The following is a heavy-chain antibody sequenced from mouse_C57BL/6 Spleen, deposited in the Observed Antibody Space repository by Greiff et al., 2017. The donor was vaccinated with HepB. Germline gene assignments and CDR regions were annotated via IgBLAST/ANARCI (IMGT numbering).Heavy chain of an antibody. CDR3: ARDRNSIDY. Sequence: EVQLVESGPGLVKPSQSLSLTCSVTGYSITSGYYWNWIRQFPGNKLEWMGYISYDGSNNYNPSLKNRISITRDTSKNQFFLKLNSVTTEDTATYYCARDRNSIDYWGQGTTLTVSS. CDR2: ISYDGSN. D-gene: IGHD2-5*01. J-gene: IGHJ2*01. CDR1: GYSITSGYY. V-gene: IGHV3-6*01.